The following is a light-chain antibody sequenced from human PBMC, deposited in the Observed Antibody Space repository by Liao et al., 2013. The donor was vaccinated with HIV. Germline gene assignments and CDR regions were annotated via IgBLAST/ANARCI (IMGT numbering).Light chain of an antibody. CDR1: NLGDKY. CDR2: QDV. CDR3: QAWDSSNVI. Sequence: SYELTQPPSVSVSPGQTATIACSGDNLGDKYASWYQQKPGQSPVMVIYQDVQRPSGIPERFSGSNFGNTATLTISGTQAVDEADYYCQAWDSSNVIFGGGTKLTVL. J-gene: IGLJ2*01. V-gene: IGLV3-1*01.